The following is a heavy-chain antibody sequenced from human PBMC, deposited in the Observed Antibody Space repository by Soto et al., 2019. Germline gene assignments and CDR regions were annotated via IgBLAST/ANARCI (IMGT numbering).Heavy chain of an antibody. D-gene: IGHD2-2*01. CDR1: GFTFSTYW. V-gene: IGHV3-7*03. Sequence: LRLSCSASGFTFSTYWMSWVRQAPGKGLEWVANIKQDGSEKYYVDSVKGRFTISRDNAKNSLYLQMNSLRAEDTAVYYCARDSLGYCTSTSCYWSEDYWGQGTLVTVSS. CDR2: IKQDGSEK. CDR3: ARDSLGYCTSTSCYWSEDY. J-gene: IGHJ4*02.